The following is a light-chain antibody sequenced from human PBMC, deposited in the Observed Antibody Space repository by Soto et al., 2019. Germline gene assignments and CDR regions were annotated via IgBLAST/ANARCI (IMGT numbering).Light chain of an antibody. CDR2: DAS. Sequence: EIVLTQSPATLSLSPGERATLSCRASQSVSSYLAWYQQKPGQAPRLLIYDASNRATGIPARFSGSGSGTDFTLTISSLEPEDFAVYYCQQRSNCPPEKWTFGQGTKVEIK. J-gene: IGKJ1*01. CDR1: QSVSSY. CDR3: QQRSNCPPEKWT. V-gene: IGKV3-11*01.